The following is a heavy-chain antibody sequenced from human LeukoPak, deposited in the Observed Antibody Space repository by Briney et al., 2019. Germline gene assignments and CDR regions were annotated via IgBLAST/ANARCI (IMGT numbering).Heavy chain of an antibody. D-gene: IGHD2-2*01. CDR1: GFTFSGYA. CDR2: ISGSGGST. Sequence: GGSLRLSCEAPGFTFSGYARTWVRRPPGKGLDWVSAISGSGGSTYYADSVKGRFTISRDNSKNTLYLQMNSLRAEDTAVYYCANGLRIPAAMRGDWGQGTLVTVSS. J-gene: IGHJ4*02. CDR3: ANGLRIPAAMRGD. V-gene: IGHV3-23*01.